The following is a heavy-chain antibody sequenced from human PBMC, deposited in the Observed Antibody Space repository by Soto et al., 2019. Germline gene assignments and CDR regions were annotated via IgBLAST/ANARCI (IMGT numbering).Heavy chain of an antibody. CDR3: ASGTTVTMAGDAFDI. D-gene: IGHD4-17*01. CDR2: INHSGST. Sequence: QVQLQQWGAGLLKPSETLSLTCAVYGGSFSGYCWSWIRQPPGKGLEWIGEINHSGSTNYNQALKSRVTISVDTSNNLFSLMLSSVTAADTAVYYCASGTTVTMAGDAFDIWGQGTMVTVSS. CDR1: GGSFSGYC. J-gene: IGHJ3*02. V-gene: IGHV4-34*01.